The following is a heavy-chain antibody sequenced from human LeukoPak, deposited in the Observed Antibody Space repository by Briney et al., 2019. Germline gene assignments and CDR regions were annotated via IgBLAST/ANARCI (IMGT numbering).Heavy chain of an antibody. CDR2: INPTGGST. D-gene: IGHD2-15*01. CDR1: GYTFTGYY. J-gene: IGHJ4*02. V-gene: IGHV1-46*01. Sequence: ASVKVSCKASGYTFTGYYMHWVRQAPGQGLEWMGLINPTGGSTGYAQKLQGRVTMTTDTSTSTAYMELRSLRSDDTAVYYCARVLSPSGEELDYWGQGTSPLDYWGQGTLVTVSS. CDR3: ARVLSPSGEELDYWGQGTSPLDY.